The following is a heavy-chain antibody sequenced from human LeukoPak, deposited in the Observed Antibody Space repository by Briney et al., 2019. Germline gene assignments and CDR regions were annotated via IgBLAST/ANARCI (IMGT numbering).Heavy chain of an antibody. CDR1: GGXISSGGYY. Sequence: PSETLSLTCTVSGGXISSGGYYWSWIRQHPGKGLEWIGYIYYSGSTYYNPSLKSRVTISVDTSKNQFSLKLSSVTAADTAVYYCASRSSSSYYYYGMDVWGQGTTVTVSS. V-gene: IGHV4-31*03. J-gene: IGHJ6*02. CDR3: ASRSSSSYYYYGMDV. CDR2: IYYSGST. D-gene: IGHD6-6*01.